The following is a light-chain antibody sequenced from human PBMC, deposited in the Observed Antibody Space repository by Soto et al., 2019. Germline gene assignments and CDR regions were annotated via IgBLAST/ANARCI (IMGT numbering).Light chain of an antibody. CDR1: QSVSSSY. V-gene: IGKV3-20*01. CDR2: GAS. J-gene: IGKJ5*01. CDR3: QQYGSSPPVT. Sequence: EIVLTQSPGTLSLSPGERATLSCRASQSVSSSYLAWYQQKPGQAPRLLIYGASGRATGIPDRFSGSVSGTDFTLTISRLETEDFAVYCCQQYGSSPPVTFGQGTRLEIK.